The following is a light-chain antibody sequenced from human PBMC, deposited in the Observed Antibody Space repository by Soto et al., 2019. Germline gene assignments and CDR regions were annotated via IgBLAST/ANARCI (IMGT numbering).Light chain of an antibody. CDR2: EGS. CDR1: NSDVGSYNL. V-gene: IGLV2-23*01. Sequence: QSALTQPASVSGSPGQSITISCTGTNSDVGSYNLVSWYQQHPGKAPKLMIFEGSQRPSGVSNRFSGSKSGNTASLTISGLQAEDEADYYCCSYAGSVTFYVFGTGTKRTVL. J-gene: IGLJ1*01. CDR3: CSYAGSVTFYV.